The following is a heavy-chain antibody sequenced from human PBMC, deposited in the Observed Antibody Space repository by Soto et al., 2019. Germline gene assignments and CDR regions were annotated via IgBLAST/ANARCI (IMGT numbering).Heavy chain of an antibody. CDR2: INPSGGST. CDR3: ARAYCSGGSCLENSYYYYYMDV. D-gene: IGHD2-15*01. Sequence: GASVKVSCKASGYTFTSYYMHWVRQAPGQGLEWMGIINPSGGSTSYAQKFQGRVTMTRDTSTSTVYMELSSLRSKDTAVYYCARAYCSGGSCLENSYYYYYMDVWGKGTTVTVSS. CDR1: GYTFTSYY. J-gene: IGHJ6*03. V-gene: IGHV1-46*03.